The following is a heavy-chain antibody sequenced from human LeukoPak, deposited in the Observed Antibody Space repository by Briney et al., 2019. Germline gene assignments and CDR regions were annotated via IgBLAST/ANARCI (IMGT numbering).Heavy chain of an antibody. CDR3: ARRALYGGNSDAFDI. CDR1: GGSISSSSYY. D-gene: IGHD4-23*01. V-gene: IGHV4-39*07. CDR2: IYYSGST. Sequence: PSETLSLTCTVSGGSISSSSYYWGWIRQPPGKGLEWIGSIYYSGSTYYNPSLKSRVTISVDTSKNQFSLKLSSVTAADTAVYYCARRALYGGNSDAFDIWGQGTMVTVSS. J-gene: IGHJ3*02.